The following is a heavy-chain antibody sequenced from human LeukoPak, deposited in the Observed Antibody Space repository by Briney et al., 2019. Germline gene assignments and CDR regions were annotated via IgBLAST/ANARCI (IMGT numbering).Heavy chain of an antibody. CDR1: VGSISSGSYY. D-gene: IGHD3-3*01. V-gene: IGHV4-61*02. Sequence: PSQTLSLTCTVSVGSISSGSYYWSWIRQPAGKGLEWIGRIYNSGSPNSNPSLKSRVTISVDTSKNQFSLKLSSVTGADTAVYYCARESRGPDSYDFWSGYPNFDYWGQGTLVTVSS. CDR3: ARESRGPDSYDFWSGYPNFDY. J-gene: IGHJ4*02. CDR2: IYNSGSP.